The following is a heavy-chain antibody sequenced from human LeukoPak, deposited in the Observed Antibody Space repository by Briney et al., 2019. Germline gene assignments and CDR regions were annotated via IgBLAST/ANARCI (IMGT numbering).Heavy chain of an antibody. CDR2: IYYSGST. Sequence: KPSETLSLTCTVSGGSISSYYWSWIRQPPGKGLEWIGYIYYSGSTNYNPSLKSRVTISVDTSKNQFSLKLSSVTAADTAAYYCAARGRGSYFGYWGQGTLVTVSS. V-gene: IGHV4-59*01. D-gene: IGHD3-16*01. CDR3: AARGRGSYFGY. CDR1: GGSISSYY. J-gene: IGHJ4*02.